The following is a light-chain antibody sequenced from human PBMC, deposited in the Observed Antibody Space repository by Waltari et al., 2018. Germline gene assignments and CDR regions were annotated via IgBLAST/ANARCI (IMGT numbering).Light chain of an antibody. Sequence: SSELTQDPAVSVAMGQTVRITCQGDSLRSYSASWYQQRPGQAPILCIYDKNNRPSGVPDRFSGSSSHNTGSLTITGAQAEDEASYYCHSRDASGVAGSFGGGTKLTVL. CDR3: HSRDASGVAGS. V-gene: IGLV3-19*01. CDR1: SLRSYS. J-gene: IGLJ2*01. CDR2: DKN.